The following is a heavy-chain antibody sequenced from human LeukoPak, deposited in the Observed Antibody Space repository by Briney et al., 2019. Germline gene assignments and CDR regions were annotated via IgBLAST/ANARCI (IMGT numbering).Heavy chain of an antibody. Sequence: GRVPRSSRAGPGVTFYEFAVQWVRAAPGKGLGGVSGFSWESGSIGYADSVKGRFTISRDNVKNSLYLQMNSLRAEDTALYYCAKDNEWKRNVKWNGWYFGDYWGQGTLVTVSS. V-gene: IGHV3-9*01. CDR3: AKDNEWKRNVKWNGWYFGDY. CDR2: FSWESGSI. CDR1: GVTFYEFA. D-gene: IGHD6-19*01. J-gene: IGHJ4*02.